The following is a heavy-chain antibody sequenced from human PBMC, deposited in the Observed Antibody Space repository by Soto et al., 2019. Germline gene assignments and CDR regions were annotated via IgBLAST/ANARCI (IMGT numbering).Heavy chain of an antibody. CDR3: ARVAYFDTTGYYYYFDY. Sequence: SETLSLTCAVSGYPISTGYYWGWIRQPPGKGLEWIGSIYRSGSTYYNPSLKSRVTISMDMSKNQFSLKLTSVTAADTAVYYCARVAYFDTTGYYYYFDYWGQGTLVTVSS. CDR2: IYRSGST. D-gene: IGHD3-22*01. V-gene: IGHV4-38-2*01. J-gene: IGHJ4*02. CDR1: GYPISTGYY.